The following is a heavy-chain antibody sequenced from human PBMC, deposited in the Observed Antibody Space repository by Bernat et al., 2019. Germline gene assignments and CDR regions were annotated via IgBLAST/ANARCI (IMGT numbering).Heavy chain of an antibody. CDR1: GFTVSSNY. CDR3: AKYYYGSGSYYAPEYYFDY. J-gene: IGHJ4*02. Sequence: EVQLVESGGGLVQPGGSLRLSCAASGFTVSSNYMSWVRQAPGKGLEWVSVIYSGGSTYYADSVKGRFTISRDNSKNTLYLQMNSLRAEDTAVYYCAKYYYGSGSYYAPEYYFDYWGQGTLVTVSS. V-gene: IGHV3-66*01. D-gene: IGHD3-10*01. CDR2: IYSGGST.